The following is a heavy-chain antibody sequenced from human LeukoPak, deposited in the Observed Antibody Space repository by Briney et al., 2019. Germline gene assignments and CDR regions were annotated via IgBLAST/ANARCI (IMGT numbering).Heavy chain of an antibody. CDR1: GGSISSGGYS. CDR2: INHSGST. Sequence: PSETLSLTCAVSGGSISSGGYSWSWIRQPPGKGLEWIGEINHSGSTNYNPSLKSRVTISVDTSKNQFSLKLSSVTAADTAVYYCARDERYWGQGTLVTVSS. CDR3: ARDERY. J-gene: IGHJ4*02. V-gene: IGHV4-34*01.